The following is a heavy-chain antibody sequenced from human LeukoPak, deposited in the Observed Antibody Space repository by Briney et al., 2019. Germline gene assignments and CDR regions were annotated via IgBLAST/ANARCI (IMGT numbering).Heavy chain of an antibody. D-gene: IGHD1-26*01. V-gene: IGHV3-11*01. CDR1: GFTFSDYN. J-gene: IGHJ5*02. CDR2: ITNGGSTI. CDR3: AKGRGTRVYNWFDT. Sequence: GGSLRLSCAASGFTFSDYNMNWVRQAPGKGLEWVSYITNGGSTIHHADSVKGRFTISRDNAKKTLYLQMNSLRAEDTAVYFCAKGRGTRVYNWFDTWGQGILVTVSS.